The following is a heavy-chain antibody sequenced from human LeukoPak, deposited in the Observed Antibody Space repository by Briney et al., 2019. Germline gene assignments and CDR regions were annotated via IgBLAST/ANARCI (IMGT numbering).Heavy chain of an antibody. J-gene: IGHJ4*02. CDR3: ARAKPKNMVRGLIMRRESRYYFDY. CDR1: GFTFRSYG. Sequence: GGSLRLSCAASGFTFRSYGMHWVRQAPGKGLEWVAFIRYDGNNKYYGDSVKGRFTISRDNSKSTLYIQMNSLRAEDTAVYYCARAKPKNMVRGLIMRRESRYYFDYWGQGTLVTVSS. D-gene: IGHD3-10*01. V-gene: IGHV3-30*02. CDR2: IRYDGNNK.